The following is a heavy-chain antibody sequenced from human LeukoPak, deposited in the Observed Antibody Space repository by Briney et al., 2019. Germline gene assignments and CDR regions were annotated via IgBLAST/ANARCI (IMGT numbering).Heavy chain of an antibody. CDR3: ARDHRRLLWFGEYFDY. D-gene: IGHD3-10*01. CDR2: ISSSGSTI. Sequence: PGGSLRLSCAASGFTFSDYYMSWIRQAPGKGLEWVSYISSSGSTIYYADSVKGRFTISRDNAKNSLYLQMNSLRAEDTAVYYCARDHRRLLWFGEYFDYWGQGTLVTVSS. J-gene: IGHJ4*02. V-gene: IGHV3-11*04. CDR1: GFTFSDYY.